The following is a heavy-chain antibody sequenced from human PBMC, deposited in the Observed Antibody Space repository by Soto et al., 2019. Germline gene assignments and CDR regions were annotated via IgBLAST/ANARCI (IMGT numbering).Heavy chain of an antibody. CDR2: VYYAGAT. Sequence: QVQLQESGPGLVRPSETLSLTCTVSGDAMSSNYWSWIRQPPGKGLEWIGYVYYAGATSYNPSLWSRVTISVDTSKNQFSLKLSSVTAADTAVYYCARAMGDWGTYYYYYGMDVWGQGTTVTVSS. J-gene: IGHJ6*02. D-gene: IGHD3-16*01. CDR3: ARAMGDWGTYYYYYGMDV. V-gene: IGHV4-59*01. CDR1: GDAMSSNY.